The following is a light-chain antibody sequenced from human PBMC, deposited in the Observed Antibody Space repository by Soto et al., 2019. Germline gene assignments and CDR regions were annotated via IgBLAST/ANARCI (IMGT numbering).Light chain of an antibody. Sequence: VLTQPDPLCRSPGQSITLSFTWTNNESGGYNYVSWYQQHPGKAPKLMIYDVSNRPSGVSNRFSGSKSGNTASLTISGLQAEDEADYYCSSYTSSSTLSYVFGTGTKVTVL. CDR3: SSYTSSSTLSYV. CDR2: DVS. CDR1: NNESGGYNY. J-gene: IGLJ1*01. V-gene: IGLV2-14*01.